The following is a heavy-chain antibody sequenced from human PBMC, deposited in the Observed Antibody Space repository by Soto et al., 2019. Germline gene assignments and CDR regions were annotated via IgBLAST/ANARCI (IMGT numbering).Heavy chain of an antibody. CDR2: INHSGST. CDR1: GGSFSGYY. J-gene: IGHJ4*02. Sequence: SETLSLTCAVYGGSFSGYYWSWIRQPPGKGLEWIGEINHSGSTNYNPSLKSRVTISVDTSKNQFSLKLSSVTAADTAVYYCARVIVVVVAATDYFDYWGQGTLVTVSS. D-gene: IGHD2-15*01. CDR3: ARVIVVVVAATDYFDY. V-gene: IGHV4-34*01.